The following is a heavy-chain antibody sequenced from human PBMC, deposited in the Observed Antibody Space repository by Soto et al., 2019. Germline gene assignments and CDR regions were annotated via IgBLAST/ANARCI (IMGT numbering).Heavy chain of an antibody. D-gene: IGHD6-6*01. CDR3: ARGEYSSSSSHYMDV. CDR2: INHSGST. V-gene: IGHV4-34*01. CDR1: GGSFGGYY. Sequence: SETLPLTCAVYGGSFGGYYWSWIRQPPGKGLEWIGEINHSGSTNYNPSLKSRVTISVDTSKNQFSLKLSSVTAADTAVYYCARGEYSSSSSHYMDVWGKRTTVTVSS. J-gene: IGHJ6*03.